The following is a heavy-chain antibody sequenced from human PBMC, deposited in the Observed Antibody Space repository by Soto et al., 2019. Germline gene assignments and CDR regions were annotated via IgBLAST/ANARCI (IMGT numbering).Heavy chain of an antibody. Sequence: QVQLVQSGAEVKKPGSSVKVSCKASGGTFSSYAISRVRQAPGQGLEWMGGIIPILGTANYAQKFQGRVTITADESTSTAYMELSSLRSEDTAVYYCARDQDVSNYHGMDVWGQGTTVTVSS. V-gene: IGHV1-69*12. CDR2: IIPILGTA. J-gene: IGHJ6*02. D-gene: IGHD3-22*01. CDR3: ARDQDVSNYHGMDV. CDR1: GGTFSSYA.